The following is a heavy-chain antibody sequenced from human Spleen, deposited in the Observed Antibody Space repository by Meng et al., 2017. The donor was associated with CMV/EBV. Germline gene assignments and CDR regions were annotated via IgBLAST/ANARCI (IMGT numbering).Heavy chain of an antibody. CDR2: INPNSGGT. CDR1: GYTFTGYY. CDR3: ARVGPRIAAAGINWFDT. Sequence: QVQLVQSGAEVKKPGASLKGSCQASGYTFTGYYMHWVRQAPGQGLEWMGWINPNSGGTNYAQKFQGRVTMTRDTSISTAYMELSRLRSDDTAVYYCARVGPRIAAAGINWFDTWGHGTLVTVDS. J-gene: IGHJ5*01. V-gene: IGHV1-2*02. D-gene: IGHD6-13*01.